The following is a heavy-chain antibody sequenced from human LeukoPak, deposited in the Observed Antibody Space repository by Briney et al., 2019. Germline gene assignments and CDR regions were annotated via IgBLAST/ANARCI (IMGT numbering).Heavy chain of an antibody. J-gene: IGHJ4*01. V-gene: IGHV4-59*01. Sequence: YSSGSTNYHPSLKSRITISLDTSKHQFSLTLNSVTAADTAVYYCAREYDYWGLGTLVTVSS. CDR2: YSSGST. CDR3: AREYDY.